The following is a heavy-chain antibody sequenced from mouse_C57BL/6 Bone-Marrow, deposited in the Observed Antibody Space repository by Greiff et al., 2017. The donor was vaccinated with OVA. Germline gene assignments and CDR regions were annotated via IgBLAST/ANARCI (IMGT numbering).Heavy chain of an antibody. CDR2: IDPSDSYT. V-gene: IGHV1-69*01. CDR1: GYTFTSYW. D-gene: IGHD3-2*02. J-gene: IGHJ4*01. CDR3: AREAQATDYAMDY. Sequence: QVQLQQPGAELVMPGASVKLSCKASGYTFTSYWMHWVKLRPGQGLEWIGEIDPSDSYTNYNQKFKGKSTLTVDKSSSTAYMQLSSLTSEDSAVYYCAREAQATDYAMDYWGQGTSVTVSS.